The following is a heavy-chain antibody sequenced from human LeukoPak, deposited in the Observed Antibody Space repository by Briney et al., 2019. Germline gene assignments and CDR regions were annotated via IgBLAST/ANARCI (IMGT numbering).Heavy chain of an antibody. J-gene: IGHJ4*02. CDR2: IYYSGST. V-gene: IGHV4-59*01. Sequence: PSETLSLTCTVSGGSISSYYWSWIRQPPGKGPEWIGYIYYSGSTNYNPSLKSRVTISADTSKNQFSLKLSSVTAADTAVYDCASGPYCSSTSCYGWYVDYWGQGTLVTVSS. D-gene: IGHD2-2*01. CDR1: GGSISSYY. CDR3: ASGPYCSSTSCYGWYVDY.